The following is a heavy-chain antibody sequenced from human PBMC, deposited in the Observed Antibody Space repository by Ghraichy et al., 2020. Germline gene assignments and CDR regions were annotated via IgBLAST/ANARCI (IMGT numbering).Heavy chain of an antibody. Sequence: SQTLSLTCTVSGGSISSYYWSWIRQPPGKGLEWIGYIYYSGSTNYNPSLKSRVTISVDTSKNQFSLKLSSVTAADTAVYYCARGTPPVDYWGQGTLVTVSS. J-gene: IGHJ4*02. D-gene: IGHD1-1*01. CDR2: IYYSGST. V-gene: IGHV4-59*01. CDR1: GGSISSYY. CDR3: ARGTPPVDY.